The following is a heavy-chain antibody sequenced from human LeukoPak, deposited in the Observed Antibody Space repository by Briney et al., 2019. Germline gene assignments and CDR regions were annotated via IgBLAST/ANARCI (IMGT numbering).Heavy chain of an antibody. CDR2: IYTSGST. Sequence: SQTLSLTCTVSGGSISSGSYYWSWIRQPAGKGLEWIGRIYTSGSTNYNPSLKSRVTISVDTSKNQFSLKLSPVTAADTAVYYCARGGYYGGDCSAYYFDYWGQGTLVTVSS. CDR1: GGSISSGSYY. V-gene: IGHV4-61*02. J-gene: IGHJ4*02. CDR3: ARGGYYGGDCSAYYFDY. D-gene: IGHD2-21*02.